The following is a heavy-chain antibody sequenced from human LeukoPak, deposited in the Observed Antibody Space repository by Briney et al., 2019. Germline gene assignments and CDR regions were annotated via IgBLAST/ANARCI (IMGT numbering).Heavy chain of an antibody. CDR2: IYHSGST. D-gene: IGHD3-3*01. CDR1: GYSISSGYY. CDR3: ASIEHTIFGVATRDYMDV. V-gene: IGHV4-38-2*02. Sequence: PSETLSLTCTVSGYSISSGYYWGWIRQPPGQGLEWIGSIYHSGSTYYNPSLKSRVTISVDTSKNQFSLKLSSVTAADTAVYYCASIEHTIFGVATRDYMDVWGKGTTVTVSS. J-gene: IGHJ6*03.